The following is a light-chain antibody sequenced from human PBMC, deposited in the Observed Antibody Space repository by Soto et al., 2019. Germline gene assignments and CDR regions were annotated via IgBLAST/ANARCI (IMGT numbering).Light chain of an antibody. J-gene: IGLJ1*01. Sequence: QSALTQPASVSGSPGQSITISCTGTSSYVGGYNYVSWYQQHPGKAPKLLIYDVSNRPSGVSNRFSGSKSGNTASLTISGLQAEDEADYHCSSYTTSGTRVFGTGTKVTVL. CDR3: SSYTTSGTRV. CDR1: SSYVGGYNY. V-gene: IGLV2-14*03. CDR2: DVS.